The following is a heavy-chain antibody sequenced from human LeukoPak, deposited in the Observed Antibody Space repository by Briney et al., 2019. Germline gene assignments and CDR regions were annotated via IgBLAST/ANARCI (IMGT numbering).Heavy chain of an antibody. CDR3: AKGRGFYCGGDCYLDY. J-gene: IGHJ4*02. CDR2: INWNSGSI. CDR1: GFTFDDYA. V-gene: IGHV3-9*01. D-gene: IGHD2-21*02. Sequence: PGGSLRLSCAASGFTFDDYAMHWVRQAPGKGLEWVSSINWNSGSIGYADSVKGRFTISRDNSKNSLYLQLNSLRAEDTALYYCAKGRGFYCGGDCYLDYWGQGTLVTVSS.